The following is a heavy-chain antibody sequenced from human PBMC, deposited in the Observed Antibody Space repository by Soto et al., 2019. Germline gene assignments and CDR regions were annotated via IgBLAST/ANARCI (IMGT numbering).Heavy chain of an antibody. CDR2: IYYSGST. D-gene: IGHD6-19*01. Sequence: QVQLQESGPGLVKPSQTLSLTCTVSGDSISSGGYYWSWIRQHPGKGLEWIGYIYYSGSTFYNPSLKSRVTISVDTSKNQFSLKLSSVTAADTAVYYCARSTGSGWNVGIDYWGQGTLVTVSS. CDR3: ARSTGSGWNVGIDY. CDR1: GDSISSGGYY. J-gene: IGHJ4*02. V-gene: IGHV4-31*03.